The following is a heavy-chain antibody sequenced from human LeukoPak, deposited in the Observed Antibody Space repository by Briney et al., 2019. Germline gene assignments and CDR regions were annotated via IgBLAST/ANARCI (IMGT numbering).Heavy chain of an antibody. Sequence: PEGSLRLSCAASGFTFSSYGMHWVRQAPGKGLEWAAVISYDGSNKYYADSVKGRFTISRDNSKNTLYPQMNSLRAEDTAVYFCAKGGWLQSPTDYWGQGTLVTVSS. D-gene: IGHD5-24*01. V-gene: IGHV3-30*18. J-gene: IGHJ4*02. CDR3: AKGGWLQSPTDY. CDR2: ISYDGSNK. CDR1: GFTFSSYG.